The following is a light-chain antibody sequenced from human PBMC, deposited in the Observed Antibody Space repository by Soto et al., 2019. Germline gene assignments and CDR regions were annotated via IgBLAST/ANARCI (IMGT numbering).Light chain of an antibody. Sequence: QSALTQPAYVSGSPGQSITISCTGTSSDVGGYNYVSWYQQHPGKAPKLMIYDVSSRPSGVSNRFSGSKSGNTASLTISGLQAEDEADYYCSSYTSSRTRVVFGGGTKLTVL. J-gene: IGLJ2*01. CDR2: DVS. V-gene: IGLV2-14*01. CDR3: SSYTSSRTRVV. CDR1: SSDVGGYNY.